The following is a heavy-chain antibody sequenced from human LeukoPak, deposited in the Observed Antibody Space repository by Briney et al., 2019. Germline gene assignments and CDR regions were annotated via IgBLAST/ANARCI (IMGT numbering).Heavy chain of an antibody. V-gene: IGHV3-30*18. Sequence: GGSLRLSCVASGFLFNTYGLNWVGQAPGKGRDWVAFISFDGDDKYYADSVKGRFTISRDNSKNTLYLQMHSLRAEDTAVYYCAKESLRVVPSATFDYWGQGTLVTVSS. D-gene: IGHD2-2*01. CDR1: GFLFNTYG. CDR2: ISFDGDDK. J-gene: IGHJ4*02. CDR3: AKESLRVVPSATFDY.